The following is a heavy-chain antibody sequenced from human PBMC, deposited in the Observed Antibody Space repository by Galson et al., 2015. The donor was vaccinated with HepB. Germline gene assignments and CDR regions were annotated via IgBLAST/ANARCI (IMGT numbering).Heavy chain of an antibody. CDR2: ISGYNGRA. D-gene: IGHD6-13*01. V-gene: IGHV1-18*01. CDR1: GYSFNNYA. Sequence: SVKVSCKASGYSFNNYAITWVRQAPGQGLQWMGWISGYNGRAMYAQEFQDRVTLTIDTSTTTASMEVNRLTSDDTAMYYCARDLAAETTDAFDIWCQGTMVTFSS. CDR3: ARDLAAETTDAFDI. J-gene: IGHJ3*02.